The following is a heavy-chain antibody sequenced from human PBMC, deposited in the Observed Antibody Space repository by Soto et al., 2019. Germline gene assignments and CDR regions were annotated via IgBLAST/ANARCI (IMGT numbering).Heavy chain of an antibody. Sequence: EVQLVESGGGLVQPGGSLRLSCAASGFTFSGYWMSWVRQAPGKGLEWVATIKVDGSEKYYVDSVRGRFTISRDDAKSSMYLQMNNLRAEDTALYYCARGSCGPYYHYYYMDVWSKGTTCTFSS. D-gene: IGHD2-21*01. J-gene: IGHJ6*03. CDR2: IKVDGSEK. CDR1: GFTFSGYW. V-gene: IGHV3-7*01. CDR3: ARGSCGPYYHYYYMDV.